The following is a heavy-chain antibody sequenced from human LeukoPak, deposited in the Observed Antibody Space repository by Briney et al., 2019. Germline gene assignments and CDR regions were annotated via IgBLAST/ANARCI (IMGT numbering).Heavy chain of an antibody. CDR1: GGSISSGDYY. J-gene: IGHJ6*04. CDR2: IYYTGST. V-gene: IGHV4-61*08. D-gene: IGHD3-3*01. CDR3: ARPKESTGGFWSGSAALDV. Sequence: SETLSLTCTVSGGSISSGDYYWSWIRQPPGKGLEWMGCIYYTGSTSYNPSLKSRVTISVDTSKNQFSLKLNSVTAADTAVYYCARPKESTGGFWSGSAALDVWGKGTTVTVSS.